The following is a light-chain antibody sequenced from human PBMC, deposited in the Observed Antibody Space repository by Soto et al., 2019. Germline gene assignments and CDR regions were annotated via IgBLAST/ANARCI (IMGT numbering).Light chain of an antibody. J-gene: IGKJ5*01. Sequence: EIVLTQSPGTLSLSPGERATLSCRPSQTGTISYLAWYRQKPGQAPRLLISVASSRATGIPERFSGSGSGTDLTLHISRLGPEDFAVYYCQQYGSSPLIFGQGTRLEI. V-gene: IGKV3-20*01. CDR2: VAS. CDR1: QTGTISY. CDR3: QQYGSSPLI.